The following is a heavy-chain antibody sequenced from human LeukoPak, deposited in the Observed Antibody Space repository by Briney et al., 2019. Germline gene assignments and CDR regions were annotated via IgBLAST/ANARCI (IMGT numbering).Heavy chain of an antibody. CDR1: GLTFSSSG. Sequence: PGGSLRLSCAASGLTFSSSGMNWVRQAPEKGLERVSYISTSGGTIYYADSVKGRFTISRDNAKNSLYLQMDSLRAEDTAVYYCARHIPFDCWGQGTLVTVSS. D-gene: IGHD2-21*01. V-gene: IGHV3-48*01. J-gene: IGHJ4*02. CDR2: ISTSGGTI. CDR3: ARHIPFDC.